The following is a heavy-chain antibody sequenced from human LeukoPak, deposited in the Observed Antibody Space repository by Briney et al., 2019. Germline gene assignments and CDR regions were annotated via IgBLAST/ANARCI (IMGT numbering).Heavy chain of an antibody. J-gene: IGHJ5*02. V-gene: IGHV5-51*01. Sequence: GESLKISCKGSEYTFTTYWIGWVRQMPGKGLEWMGIIYPGDSDTRYSPSFQGQVTISTDKSISTAYLQWSSLKASDTAMYYCARGGPISMNNWFDPWGQGTLVTVSS. D-gene: IGHD3-22*01. CDR1: EYTFTTYW. CDR2: IYPGDSDT. CDR3: ARGGPISMNNWFDP.